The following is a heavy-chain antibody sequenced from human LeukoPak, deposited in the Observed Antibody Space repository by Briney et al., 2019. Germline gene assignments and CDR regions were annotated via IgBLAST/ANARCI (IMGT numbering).Heavy chain of an antibody. CDR3: ARDVPSTMIVVD. CDR1: GFTFSSYW. J-gene: IGHJ4*02. CDR2: INSDGSST. D-gene: IGHD3-22*01. V-gene: IGHV3-74*01. Sequence: PGGSLRLSCAASGFTFSSYWMHWVRQAPGKGLVWVSRINSDGSSTSYADSVKGRFTISRDNAKNSLYLQMNSLRAEDTAVYYCARDVPSTMIVVDWGQGTLVTVSS.